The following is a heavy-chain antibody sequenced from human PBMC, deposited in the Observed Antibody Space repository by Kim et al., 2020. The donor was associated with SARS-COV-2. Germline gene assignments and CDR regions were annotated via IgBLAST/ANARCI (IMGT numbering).Heavy chain of an antibody. Sequence: SETLSLTCTVSGGSISSYYWSWIRQPPGKGLEWIGYIYYSGSTNYNPSLKSRVTISVDTSKNQFSLKLSSVTAADTAVYYCARQVGWLHVGYYFDYWGQGTLVTVSS. D-gene: IGHD5-12*01. J-gene: IGHJ4*02. CDR2: IYYSGST. CDR3: ARQVGWLHVGYYFDY. CDR1: GGSISSYY. V-gene: IGHV4-59*08.